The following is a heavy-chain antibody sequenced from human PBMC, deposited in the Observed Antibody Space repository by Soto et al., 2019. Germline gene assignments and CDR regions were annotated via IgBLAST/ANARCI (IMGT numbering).Heavy chain of an antibody. J-gene: IGHJ5*02. Sequence: SETLSLTCTVSGGSISSGGYYWSWIRQHPGKGLEWIGYIYYSGSTYYNPSLKSRVTISVDTSKNQFSLKLSSVTAADTAVYYCARHAIVVVPAATNWFDPWGHGTLVTVSS. D-gene: IGHD2-2*01. CDR2: IYYSGST. CDR3: ARHAIVVVPAATNWFDP. CDR1: GGSISSGGYY. V-gene: IGHV4-61*08.